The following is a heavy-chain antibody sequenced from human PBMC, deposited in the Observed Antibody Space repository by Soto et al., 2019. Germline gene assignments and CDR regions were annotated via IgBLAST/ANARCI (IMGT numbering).Heavy chain of an antibody. J-gene: IGHJ4*02. CDR1: GYTFTSYD. D-gene: IGHD3-22*01. CDR3: ARSPAYYYDSSGLLDY. Sequence: QVQLVQSGAEVKKPGASVKVSCKASGYTFTSYDINWVRQATGQGLEWMGWMNPNSGNTGYAQKFQGIVTMTRNTSISTAYMELSSLRSEDTAVYYCARSPAYYYDSSGLLDYWGQGTLVTVSS. CDR2: MNPNSGNT. V-gene: IGHV1-8*01.